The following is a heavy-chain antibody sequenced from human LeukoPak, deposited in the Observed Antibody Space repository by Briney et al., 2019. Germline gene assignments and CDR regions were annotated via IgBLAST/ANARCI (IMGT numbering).Heavy chain of an antibody. CDR2: ISPSADIK. J-gene: IGHJ4*02. Sequence: GGSLRLSCAASGFTFSNHGMNWVRQAPGKGLEWVSGISPSADIKYYADSVKGRFTISRDNSKNMLYLEVISLTADDTAVYYCAKDDAWLRFGEWSQGTLVTASS. V-gene: IGHV3-23*01. CDR3: AKDDAWLRFGE. D-gene: IGHD3-10*01. CDR1: GFTFSNHG.